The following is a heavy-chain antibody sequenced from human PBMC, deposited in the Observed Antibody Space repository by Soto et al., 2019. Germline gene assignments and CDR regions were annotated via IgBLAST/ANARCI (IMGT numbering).Heavy chain of an antibody. CDR3: ASISSRYCSGGTCYRPIDY. D-gene: IGHD2-15*01. J-gene: IGHJ4*02. CDR2: IYYSGT. V-gene: IGHV4-59*12. Sequence: SETLSVTCPVSGGSLSSYDWSWIRQPPGKGLEWIGYIYYSGTYYNPSLKSRVTISVDRSKNQFSLKLSSVTAADTAVYYCASISSRYCSGGTCYRPIDYWGQGTLVTVSS. CDR1: GGSLSSYD.